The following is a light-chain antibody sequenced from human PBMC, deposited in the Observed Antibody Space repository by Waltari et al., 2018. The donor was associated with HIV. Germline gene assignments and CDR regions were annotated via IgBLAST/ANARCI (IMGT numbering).Light chain of an antibody. CDR1: QSVLYSSNNKNY. CDR3: QQYGSSSPWT. CDR2: WAS. Sequence: DIVMTQSPDSLAVSLGERATINCKSSQSVLYSSNNKNYLAWYQQKPGQPPKLLIYWASTRESGVPDRFSGSGSGTDFTLTISSLQAEDLAVYYCQQYGSSSPWTFGQGTKVEIK. V-gene: IGKV4-1*01. J-gene: IGKJ1*01.